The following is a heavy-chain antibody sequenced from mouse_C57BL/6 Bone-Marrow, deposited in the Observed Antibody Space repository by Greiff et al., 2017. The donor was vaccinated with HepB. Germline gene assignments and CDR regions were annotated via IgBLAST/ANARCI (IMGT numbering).Heavy chain of an antibody. J-gene: IGHJ3*01. CDR3: AIGRWGLL. CDR2: IYPRSGNT. D-gene: IGHD1-1*01. CDR1: GYTFTSYG. V-gene: IGHV1-81*01. Sequence: QVHVKQSGAELARPGASVKLSCKASGYTFTSYGISWVKQRTGQGLEWIGEIYPRSGNTYYNEKFKGKATLTADKSSSTAYMELRSLTSEDSAVYFCAIGRWGLLWGQGTLVTVSA.